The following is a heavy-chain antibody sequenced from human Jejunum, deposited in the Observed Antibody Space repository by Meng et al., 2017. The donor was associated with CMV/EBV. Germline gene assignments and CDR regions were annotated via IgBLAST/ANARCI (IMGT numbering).Heavy chain of an antibody. Sequence: YCIAWVRQMPGKGLEWMGSFYPADSDTRYSPSFQGQVTISTDKSISTAYLQWSSLKASDTAMYYCARHHFYYYDSSGYLNLYNFDYWGQGTLVTVSS. V-gene: IGHV5-51*01. J-gene: IGHJ4*02. CDR2: FYPADSDT. D-gene: IGHD3-22*01. CDR1: YC. CDR3: ARHHFYYYDSSGYLNLYNFDY.